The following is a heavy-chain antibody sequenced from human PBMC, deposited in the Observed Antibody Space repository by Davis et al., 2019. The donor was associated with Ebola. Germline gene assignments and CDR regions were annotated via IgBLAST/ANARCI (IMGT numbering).Heavy chain of an antibody. D-gene: IGHD5-12*01. Sequence: HSHTLSLTRVISGDSVSGNNGAWNWIRQSPSRGLEWLGRTYYASKWYNDYAVSVKSRITIDPDTSKNQLSLHLNSVNPEDTAVYFCARGWLRGAMDVWGKGTTVTVSS. J-gene: IGHJ6*04. CDR1: GDSVSGNNGA. V-gene: IGHV6-1*01. CDR3: ARGWLRGAMDV. CDR2: TYYASKWYN.